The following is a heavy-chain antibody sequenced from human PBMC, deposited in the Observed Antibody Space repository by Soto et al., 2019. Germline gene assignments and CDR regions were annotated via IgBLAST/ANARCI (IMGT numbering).Heavy chain of an antibody. Sequence: QVQLMQSGAEVKKPGASVKVSCKASRDTFTDYYIHWVRQAPGQGLEWMGTVNHSGGHTTYAQHFLGRVTMTRYTSTSTLYMELTSLTSDDTAIYYCARGGHVVVVTAALEYWGQGTLVTVSS. J-gene: IGHJ4*02. CDR2: VNHSGGHT. V-gene: IGHV1-46*01. D-gene: IGHD2-21*02. CDR3: ARGGHVVVVTAALEY. CDR1: RDTFTDYY.